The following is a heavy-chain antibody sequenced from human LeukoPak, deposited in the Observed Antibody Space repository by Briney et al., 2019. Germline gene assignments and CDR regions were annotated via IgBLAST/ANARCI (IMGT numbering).Heavy chain of an antibody. J-gene: IGHJ5*02. CDR1: GGSFSGYY. CDR3: ARAETTIVGATGVWSDP. CDR2: INHSGST. Sequence: SETLSLTCAVYGGSFSGYYWSWIRQPPGKGLEWIGEINHSGSTNYNPSLKSRVTISVDTSRNQFSLKMTSVTAADTAVYYCARAETTIVGATGVWSDPWGQGTLVTVSS. V-gene: IGHV4-34*01. D-gene: IGHD1-26*01.